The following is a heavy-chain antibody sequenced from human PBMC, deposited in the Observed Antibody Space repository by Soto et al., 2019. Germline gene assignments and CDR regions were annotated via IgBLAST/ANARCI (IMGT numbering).Heavy chain of an antibody. CDR1: GFTFSSYW. J-gene: IGHJ4*02. CDR2: INSDGSST. Sequence: GGSLRLSCAASGFTFSSYWMHWVRQAPGKGLVWVSRINSDGSSTSYADSVKGRFTISRDNAKNTLYLQMNSLRAEDTAVSYCDTASSSGPFDYWGQGTLATVSS. V-gene: IGHV3-74*01. CDR3: DTASSSGPFDY. D-gene: IGHD6-19*01.